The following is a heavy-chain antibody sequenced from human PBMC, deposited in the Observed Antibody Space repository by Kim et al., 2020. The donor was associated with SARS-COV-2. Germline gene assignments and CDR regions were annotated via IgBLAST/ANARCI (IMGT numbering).Heavy chain of an antibody. CDR3: AREAGWWEH. CDR2: GKP. V-gene: IGHV4-59*01. D-gene: IGHD6-19*01. J-gene: IGHJ1*01. Sequence: GKPNYTPSLTSRVTISVETSNNQFALKLSSVTAADTAVYFCAREAGWWEHWGQGNLVTVSS.